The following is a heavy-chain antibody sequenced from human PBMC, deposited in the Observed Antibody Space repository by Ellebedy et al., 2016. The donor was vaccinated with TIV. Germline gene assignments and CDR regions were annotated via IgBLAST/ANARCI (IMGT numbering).Heavy chain of an antibody. CDR1: GFTVSSNY. J-gene: IGHJ4*02. CDR2: IYSGCST. CDR3: ARGLDNY. Sequence: GESLKISCAASGFTVSSNYMSWVRQAPGMGLEWVSVIYSGCSTYYADSVKGRFTISRDNAKNSLYLQMNNLRDEDTAVYYCARGLDNYWGQGTLVAVSS. V-gene: IGHV3-66*01. D-gene: IGHD3/OR15-3a*01.